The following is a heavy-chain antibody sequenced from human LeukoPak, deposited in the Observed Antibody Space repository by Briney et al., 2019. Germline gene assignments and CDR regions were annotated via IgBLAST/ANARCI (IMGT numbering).Heavy chain of an antibody. V-gene: IGHV4-4*07. CDR3: ARGYSRGWCDY. CDR1: GGSISNYY. CDR2: IYTSGNT. Sequence: PSETLSLTCTVSGGSISNYYWTWIRQPAGKRLVWIARIYTSGNTNYNPSFKSRVIMSVDTSKNQYSLYLSSVAAADTAVYYCARGYSRGWCDYWGQGTLVTVSS. D-gene: IGHD6-19*01. J-gene: IGHJ4*02.